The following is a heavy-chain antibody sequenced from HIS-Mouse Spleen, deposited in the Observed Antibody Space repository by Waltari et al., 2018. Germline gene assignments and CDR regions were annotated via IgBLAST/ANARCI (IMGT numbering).Heavy chain of an antibody. CDR1: GGSISSSSYY. CDR3: ARHSHEWELYWYFDL. V-gene: IGHV4-39*01. CDR2: IYYSGST. Sequence: LQESGPGLVKPSETLSLTCTVSGGSISSSSYYWGWIRQPPGKGLAWIGSIYYSGSTYYNPSLKSRVTISVDTSKNQFSLKLSSVTAADTAVYYCARHSHEWELYWYFDLWGRGTLVTVSS. J-gene: IGHJ2*01. D-gene: IGHD1-26*01.